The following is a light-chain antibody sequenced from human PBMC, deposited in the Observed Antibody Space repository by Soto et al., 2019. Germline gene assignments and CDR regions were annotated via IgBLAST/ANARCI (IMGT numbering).Light chain of an antibody. CDR2: YDS. CDR1: NIGSKS. Sequence: SYELTQPPSVSVAPGKTARITCGGNNIGSKSVHWYQQKPGQAPVLVIYYDSDRPSGIPERFSGSNSGNTATLTISRVEAGDEADYCCQVWDSSSDPPAVVFGGGTKVTVL. CDR3: QVWDSSSDPPAVV. J-gene: IGLJ2*01. V-gene: IGLV3-21*04.